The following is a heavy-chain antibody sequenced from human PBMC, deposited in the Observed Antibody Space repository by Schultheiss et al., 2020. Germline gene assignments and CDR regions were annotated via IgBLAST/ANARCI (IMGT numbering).Heavy chain of an antibody. CDR1: GFTFSSYS. CDR2: ISGSGGST. CDR3: ASLRFLEWFDY. D-gene: IGHD3-3*01. J-gene: IGHJ4*02. Sequence: GESLKISCAASGFTFSSYSMAWVRQAPGKGLEWVSAISGSGGSTYYADSVKGRFTISRDNAKNSLYLQMNSLRAEDTAVYYCASLRFLEWFDYWGQGTLVTVSS. V-gene: IGHV3-23*01.